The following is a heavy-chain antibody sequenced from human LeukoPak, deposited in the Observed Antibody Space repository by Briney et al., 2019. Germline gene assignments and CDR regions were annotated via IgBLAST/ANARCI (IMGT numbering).Heavy chain of an antibody. CDR2: INHSGST. CDR3: ARDMYRCSSTSCPGREYFQH. J-gene: IGHJ1*01. CDR1: GGSFSGYY. Sequence: PSETLSLTCAVYGGSFSGYYWGWIRQPPGKGLEWIGEINHSGSTNYNPSLKSRVTISVDTSKNQFSLKLSSVTAADTAVYYCARDMYRCSSTSCPGREYFQHWGQGTLVTVSS. D-gene: IGHD2-2*01. V-gene: IGHV4-34*01.